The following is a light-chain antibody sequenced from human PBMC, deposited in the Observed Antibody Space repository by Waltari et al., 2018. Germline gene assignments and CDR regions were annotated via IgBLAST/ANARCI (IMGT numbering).Light chain of an antibody. J-gene: IGKJ1*01. CDR1: QSVFYWSDHKNY. V-gene: IGKV4-1*01. CDR3: QQYYRSRT. Sequence: DIVMTPSPASLPVSLGWRATIDCQSSQSVFYWSDHKNYRAWYQHKPGQPPKLLFYWAPTRESGVPDRFSASRSGTDFTLTINNLQAEDVAVYYCQQYYRSRTFGQGTKVEIK. CDR2: WAP.